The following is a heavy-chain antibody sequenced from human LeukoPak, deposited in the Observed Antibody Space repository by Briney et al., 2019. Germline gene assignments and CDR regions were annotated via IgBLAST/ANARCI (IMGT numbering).Heavy chain of an antibody. CDR2: ISAYNGNT. D-gene: IGHD6-6*01. J-gene: IGHJ6*02. V-gene: IGHV1-18*01. CDR1: GYTFTSYG. CDR3: AREGCSSSSERPYYYYGMDV. Sequence: ASVKVSCKASGYTFTSYGISWVRQAPGQGLEWMGWISAYNGNTNYAQKLQGRVTMTTDTSTSTAYMELRSLRSDDTAVYYCAREGCSSSSERPYYYYGMDVWGQGTTVTVSS.